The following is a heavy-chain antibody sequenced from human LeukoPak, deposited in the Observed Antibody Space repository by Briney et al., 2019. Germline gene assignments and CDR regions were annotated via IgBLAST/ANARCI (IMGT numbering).Heavy chain of an antibody. CDR1: GFTLTTYT. CDR3: AREGKDDFLSGYYYLDY. J-gene: IGHJ4*02. Sequence: GGSLRLSCAASGFTLTTYTMNWVRQTPGKGLEWVSSITSSSTYLYYTDSVKGRFTISRDNAKNALYLQMNSLRAEDTAVYYCAREGKDDFLSGYYYLDYWGQGALVTVSS. V-gene: IGHV3-21*01. CDR2: ITSSSTYL. D-gene: IGHD3-3*01.